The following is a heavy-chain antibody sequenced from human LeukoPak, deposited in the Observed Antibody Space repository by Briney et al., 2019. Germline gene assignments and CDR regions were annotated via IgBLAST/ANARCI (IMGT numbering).Heavy chain of an antibody. CDR1: GFTFSSYS. J-gene: IGHJ4*02. Sequence: GGSLRLSCAASGFTFSSYSMNWVRQSPGKGLEWVSYITSYSSTVYYADSVKGRFTISRDNAKNSLYLQMNSLGAEDTAVYYCARHLSGITGYTYGRGIDYWGQGTLLTVSS. CDR2: ITSYSSTV. V-gene: IGHV3-48*01. D-gene: IGHD5-18*01. CDR3: ARHLSGITGYTYGRGIDY.